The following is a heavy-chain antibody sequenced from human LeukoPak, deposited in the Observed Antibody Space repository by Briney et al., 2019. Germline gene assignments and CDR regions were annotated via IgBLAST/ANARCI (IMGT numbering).Heavy chain of an antibody. CDR3: ARIDDYGDYVDY. D-gene: IGHD4-17*01. CDR2: IYSGGST. Sequence: GGSLRLSCAASGFTVSSNYMSWVRQAPGKGLEWVSVIYSGGSTYYADSVKGRFTFSRDNSKNTLYLQMNSLRAEDTAVYYCARIDDYGDYVDYWGQGTLVTVSS. V-gene: IGHV3-53*01. J-gene: IGHJ4*02. CDR1: GFTVSSNY.